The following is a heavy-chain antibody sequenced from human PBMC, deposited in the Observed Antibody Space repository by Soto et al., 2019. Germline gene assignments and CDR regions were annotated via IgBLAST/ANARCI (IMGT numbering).Heavy chain of an antibody. V-gene: IGHV2-5*02. J-gene: IGHJ4*02. CDR2: IYWDDDK. CDR3: AHRSGRLVAPFDY. CDR1: WFSPRTSGGG. Sequence: GPSRGEPPPTPTLACTLSWFSPRTSGGGVGWSPQPPGKALEWLALIYWDDDKRYSPSLKSRLTITKDTSKNQVVLTMTNMDPVDTATYYCAHRSGRLVAPFDYWGQGTLVTVSS. D-gene: IGHD6-19*01.